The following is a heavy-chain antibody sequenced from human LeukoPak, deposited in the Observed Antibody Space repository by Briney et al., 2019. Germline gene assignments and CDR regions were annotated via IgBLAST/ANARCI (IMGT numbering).Heavy chain of an antibody. J-gene: IGHJ4*02. Sequence: SETLSLTCAVYGGSFSGYYWSWIRQPPGKGLEWIGEINHSGSTNSNPSLKSRVTISVDTSKNQFSLKLSSVTAADTAVYYCARAFYDILTGYYLGYFDYWGQGTLVTVSS. CDR2: INHSGST. CDR3: ARAFYDILTGYYLGYFDY. D-gene: IGHD3-9*01. V-gene: IGHV4-34*01. CDR1: GGSFSGYY.